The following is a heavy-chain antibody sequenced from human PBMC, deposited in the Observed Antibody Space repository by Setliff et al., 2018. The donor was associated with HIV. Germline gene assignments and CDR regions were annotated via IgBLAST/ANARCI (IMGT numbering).Heavy chain of an antibody. D-gene: IGHD3-22*01. Sequence: GGSLRLSCAASGFTFSSYAMSWVRQDPGKGLEWVSNKKYDGSESYYVDSVKSRFIASTDNARNSLFLEMNSLKIEDPAVYYCASQDNSAWHYWGQGTLVTVSS. CDR3: ASQDNSAWHY. CDR1: GFTFSSYA. V-gene: IGHV3-7*03. J-gene: IGHJ4*02. CDR2: KKYDGSES.